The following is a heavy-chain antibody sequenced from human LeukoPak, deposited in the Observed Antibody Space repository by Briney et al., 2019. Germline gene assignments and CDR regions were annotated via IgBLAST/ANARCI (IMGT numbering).Heavy chain of an antibody. CDR3: ARGYYYDSSGYLDY. J-gene: IGHJ4*02. CDR1: GFTVSSNY. V-gene: IGHV3-53*01. CDR2: IYSGGST. D-gene: IGHD3-22*01. Sequence: GGSLRLSCAASGFTVSSNYMSWVGQAPGKGLEWVSVIYSGGSTYYADSVKGRFTISRDNSKNTLYLQMNSLRAEDTAVYYCARGYYYDSSGYLDYWGQGTLVTVSS.